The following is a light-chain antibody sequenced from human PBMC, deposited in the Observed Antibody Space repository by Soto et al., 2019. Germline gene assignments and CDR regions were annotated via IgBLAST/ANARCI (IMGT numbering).Light chain of an antibody. CDR2: DVS. Sequence: QSVLTQPASVSESPGQSITISCTGTGSDVGGYNYVSWYQQHPGKAPKVMIYDVSNRPSGVSNRFSGSKSGNTASLTISGLQAEDEADYYCSSYTSASTPLVFGGGTQLTVL. J-gene: IGLJ2*01. CDR1: GSDVGGYNY. V-gene: IGLV2-14*01. CDR3: SSYTSASTPLV.